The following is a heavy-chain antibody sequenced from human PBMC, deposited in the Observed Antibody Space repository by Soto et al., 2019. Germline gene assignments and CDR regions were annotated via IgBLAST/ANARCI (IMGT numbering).Heavy chain of an antibody. Sequence: QVQLVESGGGVVQPGRSLRLSCAASGFTFSNYAMHWVRQAPGKGLEWVAVISYDGSSKYYADSVKGRFTISRDNSKHTLYLQMNSLGADDTAVYYCARDDNYGDYFSYAFDMWGQGTMVTVSS. CDR3: ARDDNYGDYFSYAFDM. J-gene: IGHJ3*02. V-gene: IGHV3-30-3*01. CDR1: GFTFSNYA. D-gene: IGHD4-17*01. CDR2: ISYDGSSK.